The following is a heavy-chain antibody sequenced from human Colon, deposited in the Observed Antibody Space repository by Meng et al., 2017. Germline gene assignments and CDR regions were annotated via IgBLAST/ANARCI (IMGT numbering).Heavy chain of an antibody. V-gene: IGHV3-30*01. D-gene: IGHD1-26*01. Sequence: GSLLKISCAASGFTFSSYAMHWVRQAPGKGLEWVAVISYDGSNKYYADSVKGRFTISRDNSKNTLYLQMNSLRAEDTAVYYCVGSYFDYWGQGTLVAVSS. CDR2: ISYDGSNK. J-gene: IGHJ4*02. CDR1: GFTFSSYA. CDR3: VGSYFDY.